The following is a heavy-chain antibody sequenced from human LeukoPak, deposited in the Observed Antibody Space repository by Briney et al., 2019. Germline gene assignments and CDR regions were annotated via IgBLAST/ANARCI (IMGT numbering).Heavy chain of an antibody. CDR1: GFTFSSYW. D-gene: IGHD6-19*01. J-gene: IGHJ5*02. Sequence: PGGSLRLSCEASGFTFSSYWMSWVRQAPGKGLEWVANIKTDGSEKYYVDSVKGRFTISRDNAKNSLYLQMNSLRDEDTAVYYCARDRVGSGWSKTADWFDPWGQGTLVTVSS. CDR3: ARDRVGSGWSKTADWFDP. CDR2: IKTDGSEK. V-gene: IGHV3-7*01.